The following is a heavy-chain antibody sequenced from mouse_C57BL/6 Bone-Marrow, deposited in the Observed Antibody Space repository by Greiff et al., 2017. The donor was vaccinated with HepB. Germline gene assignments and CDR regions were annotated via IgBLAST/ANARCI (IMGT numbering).Heavy chain of an antibody. Sequence: VQRVESGAELVRPGTSVKMSCKASGYTFTNYWIGWAKQRPGHGLEWIGDIYPGGGYTNYNEKFKGKATLTADKSSSTAYMQFSSLTSEDSAIYYCARRAYYGYWYFDVWGTGTTVTVSS. CDR2: IYPGGGYT. CDR3: ARRAYYGYWYFDV. J-gene: IGHJ1*03. V-gene: IGHV1-63*01. D-gene: IGHD1-1*01. CDR1: GYTFTNYW.